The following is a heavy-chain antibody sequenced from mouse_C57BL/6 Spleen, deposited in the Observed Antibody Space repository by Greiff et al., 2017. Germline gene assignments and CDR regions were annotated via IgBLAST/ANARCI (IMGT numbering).Heavy chain of an antibody. D-gene: IGHD1-1*01. Sequence: VKLVESGPELVKPGASVKISCKASGYAFSSSWMNWVKQRPGKGLEWIGRIYPGDGDTNYNGKFKGKATLTADKSSSTAYMQLSSLTSEDSAVYFCARTTVVATNYFDYWGQGTTLTVSS. CDR1: GYAFSSSW. CDR3: ARTTVVATNYFDY. CDR2: IYPGDGDT. J-gene: IGHJ2*01. V-gene: IGHV1-82*01.